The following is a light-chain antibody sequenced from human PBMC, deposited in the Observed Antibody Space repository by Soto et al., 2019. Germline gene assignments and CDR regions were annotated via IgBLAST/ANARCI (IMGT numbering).Light chain of an antibody. CDR3: CPYRSSRTWV. CDR1: SSDIGSYNF. J-gene: IGLJ3*02. Sequence: QSALTQPASVSGSPGQSITISCTGTSSDIGSYNFVSWYQQCPGKAPRLLIYEVTNRPSGVSNRFFGSKSGNTASLTISGLQAEDDADYYCCPYRSSRTWVFGGGTKLTVL. V-gene: IGLV2-14*01. CDR2: EVT.